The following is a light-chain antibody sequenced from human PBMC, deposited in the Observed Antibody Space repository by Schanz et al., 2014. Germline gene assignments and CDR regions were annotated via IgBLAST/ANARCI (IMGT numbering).Light chain of an antibody. CDR3: QQYGSSPLT. V-gene: IGKV3-20*01. CDR1: QSVGSNR. Sequence: EIVLTQSPGTLSLSPGERATLSCRASQSVGSNRLAWYRQDPGLAPRLLIYGASFRPAGIPDRFSGSGSGTDFTLTVSRLEPEDFAVYYCQQYGSSPLTFGGGTNVEIK. J-gene: IGKJ4*01. CDR2: GAS.